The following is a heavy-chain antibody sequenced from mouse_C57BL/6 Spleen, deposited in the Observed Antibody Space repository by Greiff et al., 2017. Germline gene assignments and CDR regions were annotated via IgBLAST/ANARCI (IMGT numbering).Heavy chain of an antibody. Sequence: EVMLVESGGGLVKPGGSLKISCAASGFTFSDYGMHWVRQAPEKGLEWVAYISSGSSTIYYADKVKGRFTLSRANAKKTLFLQMTSLRSEDTAMYYCARGYYGSSYWYFDVWGTGTTVTVSS. CDR3: ARGYYGSSYWYFDV. CDR1: GFTFSDYG. D-gene: IGHD1-1*01. V-gene: IGHV5-17*01. CDR2: ISSGSSTI. J-gene: IGHJ1*03.